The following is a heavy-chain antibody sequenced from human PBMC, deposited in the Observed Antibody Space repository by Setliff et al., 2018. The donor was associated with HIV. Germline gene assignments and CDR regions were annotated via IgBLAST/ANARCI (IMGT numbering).Heavy chain of an antibody. CDR1: GGSFSGYS. D-gene: IGHD3-22*01. V-gene: IGHV4-34*01. Sequence: SETLFLTCAVYGGSFSGYSWSWIRQPPGQGLEWIGEINHGGSTNYNPSLKSRVTISVDTSKNQFSLKLSSVTAADTAVYYCARHDSGGYYSLDYWGQGTLVTVSS. CDR3: ARHDSGGYYSLDY. CDR2: INHGGST. J-gene: IGHJ4*02.